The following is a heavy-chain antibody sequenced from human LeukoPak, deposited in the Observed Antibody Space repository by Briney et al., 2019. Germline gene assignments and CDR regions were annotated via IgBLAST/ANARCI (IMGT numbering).Heavy chain of an antibody. Sequence: GGSLRLPCAASGFTQSIYWMSWLRQAPGKGLEWVANIKQEGSEKYYVDSVKGRFTISRDNANNSLYLQMNSLRAEDTAVYYCARGGDYLDFWGQGTLVTVSS. CDR3: ARGGDYLDF. CDR2: IKQEGSEK. CDR1: GFTQSIYW. V-gene: IGHV3-7*05. J-gene: IGHJ4*02.